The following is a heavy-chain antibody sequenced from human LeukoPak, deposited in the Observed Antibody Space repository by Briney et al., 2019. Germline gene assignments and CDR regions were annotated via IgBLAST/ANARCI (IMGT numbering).Heavy chain of an antibody. CDR2: MIPIFGTA. Sequence: SVKVSCKASGGTFSSYAISWVRQAPGQGLEWMGGMIPIFGTANYAQKFQGRVTITTDESTSTAYMELSSLRSEDTAVYYCARMYYYDSSGYLDYDAFDIWGQGTMVTVSS. CDR1: GGTFSSYA. D-gene: IGHD3-22*01. J-gene: IGHJ3*02. CDR3: ARMYYYDSSGYLDYDAFDI. V-gene: IGHV1-69*05.